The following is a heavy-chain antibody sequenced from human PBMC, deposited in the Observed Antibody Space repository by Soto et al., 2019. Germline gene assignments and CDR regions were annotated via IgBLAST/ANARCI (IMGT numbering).Heavy chain of an antibody. CDR3: AKCALLSATSGGWCNWFGP. D-gene: IGHD2-21*01. J-gene: IGHJ5*02. Sequence: EVQLLESGGGLVQPGGSLRLSCTASEFTFRNYAMSWVRQAPGKGLEWVSAIGASGAGTHYSDSVKGRFTISRDNSKNTVYVQMNRLRAEDTGVYYCAKCALLSATSGGWCNWFGPWGQGTLVTVSS. V-gene: IGHV3-23*01. CDR2: IGASGAGT. CDR1: EFTFRNYA.